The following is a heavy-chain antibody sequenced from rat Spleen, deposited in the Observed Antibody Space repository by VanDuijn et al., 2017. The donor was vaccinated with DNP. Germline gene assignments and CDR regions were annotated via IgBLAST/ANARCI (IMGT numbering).Heavy chain of an antibody. Sequence: EVQLVESGGGLVQPGRSLKLSCAASGFTVSDYAMAWVRQAPTKGLEWVASISTGGGNTYYRDSVQGRFTISRDNAQNTLYLQMSKLGSEDTAIYYCASEDTSNPWFDYWGQGVMVTVSS. V-gene: IGHV5S13*01. D-gene: IGHD2-5*01. CDR3: ASEDTSNPWFDY. CDR2: ISTGGGNT. J-gene: IGHJ2*01. CDR1: GFTVSDYA.